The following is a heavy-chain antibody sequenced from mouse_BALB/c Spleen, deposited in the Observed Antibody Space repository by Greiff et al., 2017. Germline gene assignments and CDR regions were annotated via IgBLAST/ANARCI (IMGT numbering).Heavy chain of an antibody. J-gene: IGHJ4*01. CDR1: GYSITSDYA. CDR2: ISYSGST. D-gene: IGHD2-1*01. V-gene: IGHV3-2*02. Sequence: EVKLVESGPGLVKPSQSLSLTCTVTGYSITSDYAWNWIRQFPGNKLEWMGYISYSGSTSYNPSLKSRISITRDTSKNQFFLQLNSVTTEDTATYYCARFPIYYGNYDAMDYWGQGTSVTVSS. CDR3: ARFPIYYGNYDAMDY.